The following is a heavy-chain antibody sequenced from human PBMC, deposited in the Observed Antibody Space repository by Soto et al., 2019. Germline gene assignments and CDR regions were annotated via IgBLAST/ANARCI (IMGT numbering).Heavy chain of an antibody. Sequence: SETLSLTCTVSGGSISSYYWSWIWQPPGKGLEWIGYIYYSGSTNYNPSLKSRVTISVDTSKNQFSLKLSSVTAADTAVYYCARDNIVVVPANYYYYYGMDVWGQGTTVTVSS. CDR2: IYYSGST. CDR1: GGSISSYY. CDR3: ARDNIVVVPANYYYYYGMDV. J-gene: IGHJ6*02. V-gene: IGHV4-59*01. D-gene: IGHD2-2*01.